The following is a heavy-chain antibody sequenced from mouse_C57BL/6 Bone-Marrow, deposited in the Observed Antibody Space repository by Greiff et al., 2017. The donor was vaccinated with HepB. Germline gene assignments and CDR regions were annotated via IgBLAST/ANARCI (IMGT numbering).Heavy chain of an antibody. CDR1: GFTFSDYY. D-gene: IGHD1-1*01. Sequence: EVKLVESEGGLVQPGSSMKLSCTASGFTFSDYYMAWVRQVPEKGLEWVANINYDGSSTYYLDSLKSRFIISRDIAKNILYLQMSSLKSEDTATYYCARDRGYGSSYWYFDVWGTGTTVTVSS. CDR2: INYDGSST. V-gene: IGHV5-16*01. J-gene: IGHJ1*03. CDR3: ARDRGYGSSYWYFDV.